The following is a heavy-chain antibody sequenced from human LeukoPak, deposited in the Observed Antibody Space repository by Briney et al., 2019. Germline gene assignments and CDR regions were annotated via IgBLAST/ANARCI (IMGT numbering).Heavy chain of an antibody. Sequence: SETLSLTCAVYGGSFSGYCWSWIRQPPGKGLEWIGEINHSGSTNYNPSLKSRVTISVDTSKNQFSLKLSSVTAADTAVYYCARTRATTAFDYWGQGTLVTVSS. CDR1: GGSFSGYC. CDR3: ARTRATTAFDY. D-gene: IGHD1-26*01. J-gene: IGHJ4*02. V-gene: IGHV4-34*01. CDR2: INHSGST.